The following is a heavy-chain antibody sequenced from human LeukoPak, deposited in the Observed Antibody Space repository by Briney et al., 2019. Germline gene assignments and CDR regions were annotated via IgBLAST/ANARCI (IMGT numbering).Heavy chain of an antibody. CDR1: GGSISSSNW. CDR2: ISHDGST. Sequence: SGTLSLTCVVSGGSISSSNWWSWVRQPPEKGLEWIGEISHDGSTNYNPSLKSRVTISVDKSNNHFSLKLTSVTAADAAMYYCARGDNYVFDVWGRGTLVSVSS. CDR3: ARGDNYVFDV. V-gene: IGHV4-4*02. D-gene: IGHD5-24*01. J-gene: IGHJ2*01.